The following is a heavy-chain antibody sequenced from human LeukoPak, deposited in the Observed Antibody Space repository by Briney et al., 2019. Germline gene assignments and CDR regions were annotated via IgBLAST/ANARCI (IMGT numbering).Heavy chain of an antibody. D-gene: IGHD6-13*01. CDR1: GYSISTSYY. J-gene: IGHJ4*02. CDR2: IYHSGNT. V-gene: IGHV4-38-2*02. Sequence: PSETLSLTCTVSGYSISTSYYWGWIRQPPGKGLEWIGSIYHSGNTYYNPSLKSRVTISVDTSKNQFSLKLSSVTAADTAVYYCAREKREGIAAAGIFDYWGQGTLVTVSS. CDR3: AREKREGIAAAGIFDY.